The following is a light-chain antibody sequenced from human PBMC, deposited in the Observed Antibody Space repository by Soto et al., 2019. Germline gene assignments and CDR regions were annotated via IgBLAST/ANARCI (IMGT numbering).Light chain of an antibody. J-gene: IGKJ3*01. Sequence: EIVLTQYPATVSLSPGERATLSCRASQSVGSFLAWYQQKSGQAPRLLIYDASNRAPGIPARFSGSGSGTDFTLTISSLEPEDFAVYYCQHRNNWLGTFGPGTKVDIK. CDR1: QSVGSF. CDR3: QHRNNWLGT. V-gene: IGKV3-11*01. CDR2: DAS.